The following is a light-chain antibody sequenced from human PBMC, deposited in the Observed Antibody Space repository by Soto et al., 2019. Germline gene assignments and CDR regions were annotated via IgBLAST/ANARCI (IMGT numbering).Light chain of an antibody. Sequence: EIVLTQSPGTLSLSPGERATLSCRASQSVGNNYLAWYQQKPGQAPRLRMYGASNRATGIPDRFSGSGSGTDFTLTISRLEPEDFAVYYCQQYGSSGTFGQGTKV. CDR3: QQYGSSGT. CDR1: QSVGNNY. CDR2: GAS. V-gene: IGKV3-20*01. J-gene: IGKJ1*01.